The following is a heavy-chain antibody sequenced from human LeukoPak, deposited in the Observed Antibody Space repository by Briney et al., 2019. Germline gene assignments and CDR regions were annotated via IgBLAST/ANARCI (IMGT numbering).Heavy chain of an antibody. CDR2: IIPIFGTA. V-gene: IGHV1-69*01. J-gene: IGHJ6*02. CDR1: GGTFSSYA. CDR3: AVGYCSGGSCYGNPEPHVELYGMDV. D-gene: IGHD2-15*01. Sequence: SVKVSCKASGGTFSSYAISWVRQAPGQGLEWMGGIIPIFGTANYAQKFQGRVTITADESTSTAYMELSSLRSEDTAVYYCAVGYCSGGSCYGNPEPHVELYGMDVWGQGTTVTVPS.